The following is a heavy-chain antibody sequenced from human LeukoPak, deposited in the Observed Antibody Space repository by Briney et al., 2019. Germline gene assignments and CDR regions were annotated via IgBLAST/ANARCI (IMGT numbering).Heavy chain of an antibody. V-gene: IGHV3-21*01. J-gene: IGHJ4*02. CDR3: ARLEMATKGRYLHY. Sequence: GGSLRLSCAASGFTFSSYSMNWVRQAPGKGLEWVSSISSSSSCIYYADSVKGRFTISRDNAKNPLYLQMNSLRAEDTAVYYCARLEMATKGRYLHYWGQGTLVTVSS. CDR1: GFTFSSYS. CDR2: ISSSSSCI. D-gene: IGHD5-24*01.